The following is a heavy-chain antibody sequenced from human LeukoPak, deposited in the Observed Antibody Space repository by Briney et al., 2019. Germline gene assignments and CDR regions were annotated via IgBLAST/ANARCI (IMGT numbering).Heavy chain of an antibody. CDR3: ARTEGDGYNPFDY. J-gene: IGHJ4*02. CDR1: GFTFSSYW. V-gene: IGHV3-7*03. D-gene: IGHD5-24*01. CDR2: IRQDGGER. Sequence: GGSLRLSCAASGFTFSSYWMHWVRQAPGKGLEWVANIRQDGGERYYVDSVKGRFTISRDNAKNSLYLQMNSLRAEDTAVYYCARTEGDGYNPFDYWGQGTLVTVSS.